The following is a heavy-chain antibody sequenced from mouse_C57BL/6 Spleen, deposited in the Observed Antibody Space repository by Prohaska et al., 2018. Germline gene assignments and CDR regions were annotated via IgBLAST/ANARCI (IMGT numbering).Heavy chain of an antibody. D-gene: IGHD4-1*01. J-gene: IGHJ1*03. Sequence: EVKLLQSGGGLVQPGGSLKLSCAASGIDFSRYWMSWVRRATGKGLELIGEINPDSSTINYAPSLKDKFIISRDNAKNTLYLQMSKVRSEDTALYYCASPNWDWYFDVWGTGTTVTVSS. V-gene: IGHV4-1*01. CDR1: GIDFSRYW. CDR3: ASPNWDWYFDV. CDR2: INPDSSTI.